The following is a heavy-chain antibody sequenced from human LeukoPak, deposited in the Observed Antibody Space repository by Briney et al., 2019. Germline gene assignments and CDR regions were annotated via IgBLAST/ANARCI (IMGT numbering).Heavy chain of an antibody. CDR3: ARQSPGMTTVTD. CDR2: VYYSGTT. Sequence: SETLSLTCTVSGDSISSSTYYWGWIRQPPGKELEWIGSVYYSGTTYSNPSLRSRVTISVDTSKSHFSLKLSSVTAADTAMYYCARQSPGMTTVTDWGQGTLVTVSS. D-gene: IGHD4-17*01. V-gene: IGHV4-39*01. J-gene: IGHJ4*02. CDR1: GDSISSSTYY.